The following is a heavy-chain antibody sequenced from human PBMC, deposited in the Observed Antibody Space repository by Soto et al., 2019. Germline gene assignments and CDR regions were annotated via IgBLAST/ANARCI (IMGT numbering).Heavy chain of an antibody. J-gene: IGHJ4*02. D-gene: IGHD4-4*01. V-gene: IGHV3-30*04. Sequence: QVQLVESGGGVVQPGRSLRLSCAASAFTFRSYTMHWVRQAPGKGLEWVATISYDGSKTNYADSVRGRFTISRDNSKSTLFQQMDSLRTEDTTVYSCARDRDSSYFPPPYYFDSWGQGTMVTVSS. CDR2: ISYDGSKT. CDR1: AFTFRSYT. CDR3: ARDRDSSYFPPPYYFDS.